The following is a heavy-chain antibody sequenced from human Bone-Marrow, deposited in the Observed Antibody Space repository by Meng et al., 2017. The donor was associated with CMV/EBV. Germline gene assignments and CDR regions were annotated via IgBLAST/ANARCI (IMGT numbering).Heavy chain of an antibody. Sequence: GESLKISCAASGFTFSNAWMNWVRQAPGKGLEWVGRIKSKTDGGTTDYVAPVKGRFTISRDDSKNTLYLQMNSLKTEDTAVYYCTTVYIELISSNDHWGQGTLVTVSS. CDR2: IKSKTDGGTT. CDR3: TTVYIELISSNDH. CDR1: GFTFSNAW. D-gene: IGHD2-8*01. V-gene: IGHV3-15*01. J-gene: IGHJ4*02.